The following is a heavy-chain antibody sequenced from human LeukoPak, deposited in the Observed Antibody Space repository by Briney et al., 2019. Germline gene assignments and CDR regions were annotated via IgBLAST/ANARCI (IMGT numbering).Heavy chain of an antibody. CDR3: ASTVTQLIQLWLPSL. Sequence: GASVKVSCKASGGTFSSYAISWVRQAPGQGLEWMGGIIPIFGTANYAQKFQGRVTITADESTSTAYMELSSLRSEDTAVYYCASTVTQLIQLWLPSLWGQGTMVTVSS. J-gene: IGHJ3*01. CDR1: GGTFSSYA. CDR2: IIPIFGTA. V-gene: IGHV1-69*13. D-gene: IGHD5-18*01.